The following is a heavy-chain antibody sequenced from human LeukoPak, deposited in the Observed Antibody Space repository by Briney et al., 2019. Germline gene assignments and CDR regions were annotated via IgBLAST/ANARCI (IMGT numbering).Heavy chain of an antibody. D-gene: IGHD2-2*01. CDR3: ARLVYCSSTSCYGGYMDV. Sequence: PGESLKISCKGSGYSFTSYWIGWVRQMPGKGLEWMGIIYPGDSDTRYSPSFQGQVTISTDKSISTAYLQWSSLKASDTAMYYCARLVYCSSTSCYGGYMDVWGKGTTVTVPS. CDR2: IYPGDSDT. V-gene: IGHV5-51*01. CDR1: GYSFTSYW. J-gene: IGHJ6*03.